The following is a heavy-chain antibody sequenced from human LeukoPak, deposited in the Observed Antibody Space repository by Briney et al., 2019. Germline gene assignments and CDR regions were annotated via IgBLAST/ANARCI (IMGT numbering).Heavy chain of an antibody. CDR3: ATDFTASYRLDY. J-gene: IGHJ4*02. CDR1: GFTFSIYS. V-gene: IGHV3-48*02. CDR2: ISSSSTI. Sequence: SGGSLRLSCAASGFTFSIYSMNWVRQAPGKGLEWLSYISSSSTIYYADSVKGRFTISRDNARNSLYLQMNSLRDEDTAVYYCATDFTASYRLDYWGQGTLVTVSS. D-gene: IGHD3-16*02.